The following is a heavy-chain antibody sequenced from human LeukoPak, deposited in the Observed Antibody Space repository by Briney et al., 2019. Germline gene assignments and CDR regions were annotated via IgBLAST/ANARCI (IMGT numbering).Heavy chain of an antibody. V-gene: IGHV3-23*01. CDR1: GFTVSSNY. J-gene: IGHJ4*02. Sequence: GGSLRLSCAASGFTVSSNYMSWVRQAPGKGLEWVSAISGGGGGTYYADSVKGRFTISRDNSKNTLYLQMNSLRAEDTAVYYCAKDTCSTTSCSFDYWGQGTLVTVSS. D-gene: IGHD2-2*01. CDR2: ISGGGGGT. CDR3: AKDTCSTTSCSFDY.